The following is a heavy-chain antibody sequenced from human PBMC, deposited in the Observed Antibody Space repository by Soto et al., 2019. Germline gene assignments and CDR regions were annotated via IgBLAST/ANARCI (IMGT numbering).Heavy chain of an antibody. CDR1: GFTFSDYY. D-gene: IGHD5-12*01. CDR2: ISSSGSTI. V-gene: IGHV3-11*04. J-gene: IGHJ4*02. Sequence: PGGSLRLSCAASGFTFSDYYMSWIRQAPGKGLEWVSYISSSGSTIYYADSVKGRFTTSRDNAKNSLYLQMNSLRAEDTAVYYCARDKGWLQLESRFDYWGQGTLVTVSS. CDR3: ARDKGWLQLESRFDY.